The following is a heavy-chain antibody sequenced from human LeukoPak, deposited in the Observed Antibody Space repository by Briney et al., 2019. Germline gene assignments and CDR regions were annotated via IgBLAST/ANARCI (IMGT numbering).Heavy chain of an antibody. CDR1: GFTFSSYA. CDR2: ISGSGGST. D-gene: IGHD3-10*01. Sequence: GGSLRLSCAASGFTFSSYAMSWVRQAPGKGLEWVSAISGSGGSTYYAGSVKGRFTISRDNSKNTLYLQMNSLRAEDTAVYYCAKSRITMVRGVITNFDYWGQGTLVTVSS. CDR3: AKSRITMVRGVITNFDY. V-gene: IGHV3-23*01. J-gene: IGHJ4*02.